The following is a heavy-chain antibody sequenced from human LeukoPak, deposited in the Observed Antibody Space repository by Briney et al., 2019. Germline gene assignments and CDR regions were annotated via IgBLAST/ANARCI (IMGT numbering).Heavy chain of an antibody. CDR2: IYYSGST. Sequence: PSETLSLTCTVSGGSLSSGDYYWSWIRQPPGKGLEWIGYIYYSGSTYYNPSLKSRVTISVDTPKNQFSLKLSSVTAADTAVYYCASGGWLRSQLDYWGQGTLVTVSS. CDR1: GGSLSSGDYY. D-gene: IGHD5-12*01. CDR3: ASGGWLRSQLDY. V-gene: IGHV4-30-4*01. J-gene: IGHJ4*02.